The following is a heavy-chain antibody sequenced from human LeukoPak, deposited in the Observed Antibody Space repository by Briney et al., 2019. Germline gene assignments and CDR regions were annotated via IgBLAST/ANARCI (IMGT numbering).Heavy chain of an antibody. Sequence: GGSLRLSCAASGFTFDDYTMHWVRQAPGKGLEWVSLISWDGGSTYYADSVKGRFTISRDNSKNSLYLQMNSLRTEDTALYYCAKSEKGYYYYMDVWGKGTTVTVSS. J-gene: IGHJ6*03. CDR3: AKSEKGYYYYMDV. CDR1: GFTFDDYT. V-gene: IGHV3-43*01. CDR2: ISWDGGST.